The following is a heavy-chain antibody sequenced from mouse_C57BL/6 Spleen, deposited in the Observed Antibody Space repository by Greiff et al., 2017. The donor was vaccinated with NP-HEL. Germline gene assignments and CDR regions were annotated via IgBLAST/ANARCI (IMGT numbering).Heavy chain of an antibody. CDR3: SRGVRTHYAIDY. Sequence: QVQLQQSGAELVKPGASVKISCKASGYAFTSYWLNWVKQRPGHGLEWIGQIYPGGGDTNYNEKFKGKATLTADKSSSTAYMQLSSLTSEDSAVYFSSRGVRTHYAIDYWGQGTSVTVSA. CDR2: IYPGGGDT. D-gene: IGHD2-13*01. V-gene: IGHV1-80*01. J-gene: IGHJ4*01. CDR1: GYAFTSYW.